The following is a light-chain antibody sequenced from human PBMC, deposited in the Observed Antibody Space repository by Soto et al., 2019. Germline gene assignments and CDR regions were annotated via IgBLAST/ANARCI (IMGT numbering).Light chain of an antibody. Sequence: EIVMTHSPATLSVSPGERATLSCSASQSVSNNLAWYQQKPGQAPRLLINGASTRATGVPARFTGSGSGTEFTLTISSLQSEDFAVYYCQQYYNWPATFGQGTKV. CDR1: QSVSNN. CDR3: QQYYNWPAT. CDR2: GAS. V-gene: IGKV3-15*01. J-gene: IGKJ1*01.